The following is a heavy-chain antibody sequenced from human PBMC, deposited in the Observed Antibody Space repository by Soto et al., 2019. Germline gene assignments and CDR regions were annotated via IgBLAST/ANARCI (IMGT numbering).Heavy chain of an antibody. Sequence: YLVESGGGLVQPGGSLRLSCAASGFTFNSHWMHWVRQVPGKGLVWVSHVNTDGTRTTYADSVKGRFTVSRDNAKSTLFLEMNSLRAEDTAVYFCARERDSDYDYDAFDVWGQGTMVTVSS. CDR2: VNTDGTRT. CDR3: ARERDSDYDYDAFDV. CDR1: GFTFNSHW. V-gene: IGHV3-74*03. J-gene: IGHJ3*01. D-gene: IGHD5-12*01.